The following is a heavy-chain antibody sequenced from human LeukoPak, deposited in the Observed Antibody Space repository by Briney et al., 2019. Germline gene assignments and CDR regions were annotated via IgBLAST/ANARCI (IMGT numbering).Heavy chain of an antibody. CDR1: GFTFSSYG. D-gene: IGHD6-13*01. J-gene: IGHJ5*01. V-gene: IGHV3-33*01. CDR2: IWYDGSNK. CDR3: ARGGIAESFDS. Sequence: GRSLRLSCAASGFTFSSYGMHWVRQAPGKGLEWVAVIWYDGSNKYYADSVKGRFTISRDNSTNTLYLQMNSLRAEDTAMYYCARGGIAESFDSWGQGTLVMVSS.